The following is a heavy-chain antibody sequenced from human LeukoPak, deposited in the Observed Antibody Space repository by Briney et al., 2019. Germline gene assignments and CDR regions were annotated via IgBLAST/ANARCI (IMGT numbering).Heavy chain of an antibody. CDR3: AKDRDVAWLQPSFDY. CDR1: GFTFSNYA. CDR2: ISSSRGST. D-gene: IGHD5-24*01. J-gene: IGHJ4*02. Sequence: GGSLRLSCVASGFTFSNYAMSWVRQAPGKGLEWVSGISSSRGSTHYADSAKGRLTISRDNSKNTLYLQMSSLRAEDTAVYYCAKDRDVAWLQPSFDYWGQGTLVTVSS. V-gene: IGHV3-23*01.